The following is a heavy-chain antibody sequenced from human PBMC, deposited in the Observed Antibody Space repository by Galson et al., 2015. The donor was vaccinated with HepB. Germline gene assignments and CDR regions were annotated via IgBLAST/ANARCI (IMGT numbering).Heavy chain of an antibody. V-gene: IGHV4-59*01. CDR2: IYYTGIT. CDR3: ARGEPIDY. J-gene: IGHJ4*02. CDR1: GGSLSNYY. D-gene: IGHD1-26*01. Sequence: QVQLKESGPGLVKPSETLSLTCTVSGGSLSNYYWNWIRQSPGKGLEWIGYIYYTGITGYKPSLESRVTLSVDTSKNRVSLKLTSLTAADTAGYYCARGEPIDYWGQGTLVAVSS.